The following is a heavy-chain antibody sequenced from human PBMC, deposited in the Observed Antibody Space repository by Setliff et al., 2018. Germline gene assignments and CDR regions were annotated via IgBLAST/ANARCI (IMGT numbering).Heavy chain of an antibody. V-gene: IGHV4-61*02. J-gene: IGHJ4*02. CDR1: GGSVSSGSYY. CDR2: IYTSGST. CDR3: AKEGYYDHFGYYNYYFDF. Sequence: PSETLSLTCTVSGGSVSSGSYYWSWIRQPAGKGLEWIGRIYTSGSTNYNPSLKSRVAISVDTSKNQFSLRLSSVTAADTAVYYCAKEGYYDHFGYYNYYFDFWGQGTLVTVSS. D-gene: IGHD3-22*01.